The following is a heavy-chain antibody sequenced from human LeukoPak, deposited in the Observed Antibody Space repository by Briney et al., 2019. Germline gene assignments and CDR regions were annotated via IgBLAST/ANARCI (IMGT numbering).Heavy chain of an antibody. CDR2: ISYDGSNK. D-gene: IGHD1-26*01. V-gene: IGHV3-30*03. CDR1: GFTFSSYW. J-gene: IGHJ3*02. Sequence: GGSLRLSCAVSGFTFSSYWMHWVRQAPGKGLEWVAVISYDGSNKYYADSVKGRFTISRDNSKNTLYLQMNSLRAEDTAVYYCAREWERAFDIWGQGTMVTVSS. CDR3: AREWERAFDI.